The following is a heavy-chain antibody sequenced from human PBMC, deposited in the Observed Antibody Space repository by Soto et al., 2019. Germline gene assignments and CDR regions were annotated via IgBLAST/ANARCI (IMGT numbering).Heavy chain of an antibody. CDR1: GFTFSNYG. V-gene: IGHV3-48*01. J-gene: IGHJ4*02. D-gene: IGHD6-6*01. CDR3: ASGRPVDY. CDR2: ISSGNNFI. Sequence: EVQLVESGGGLVQPGGSLRLSCVASGFTFSNYGMNWVRQAPGKGLEWVSYISSGNNFIYYEDSVKGRFTISRDNAKNSLYLQMNSLRAADTAVYYCASGRPVDYWGQGTLVTVSS.